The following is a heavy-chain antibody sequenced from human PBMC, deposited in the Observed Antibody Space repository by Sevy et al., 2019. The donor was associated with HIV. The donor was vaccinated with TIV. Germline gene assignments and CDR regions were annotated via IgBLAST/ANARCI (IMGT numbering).Heavy chain of an antibody. D-gene: IGHD3-16*01. J-gene: IGHJ4*02. V-gene: IGHV4-59*08. CDR1: GGPITSLY. CDR3: AGENAWGRGYS. Sequence: SETLSLTCTVSGGPITSLYWNWIRQPPGKGLEWIANIYYNGHINYNPSLKSRVTLSLDTSKNQFSLRLSSVTAADTAMYYCAGENAWGRGYSWGQGTLVTVSS. CDR2: IYYNGHI.